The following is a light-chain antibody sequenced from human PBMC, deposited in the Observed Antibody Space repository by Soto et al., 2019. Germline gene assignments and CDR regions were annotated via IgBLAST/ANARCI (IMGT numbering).Light chain of an antibody. J-gene: IGLJ2*01. CDR2: QDS. V-gene: IGLV3-1*01. Sequence: YELTQPPSVSVSPGQTASITCSGDKLGDKYACWYQQKPGQSPVLVIYQDSKRPSGIPERFSGSNSGNTATLTISGTQAMDEADYYCQAWDSSTASVVFGGGTKLTVL. CDR1: KLGDKY. CDR3: QAWDSSTASVV.